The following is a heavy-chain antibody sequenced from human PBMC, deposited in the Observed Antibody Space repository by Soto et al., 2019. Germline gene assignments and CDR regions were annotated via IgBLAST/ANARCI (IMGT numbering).Heavy chain of an antibody. D-gene: IGHD7-27*01. V-gene: IGHV1-18*01. CDR3: ARDQGPNFWDVVGLYAMGV. CDR1: GYTFTSYG. J-gene: IGHJ6*02. Sequence: ASVKVSCKASGYTFTSYGISWVRQAPGQGLEWMGWISGYNGNTNYAQNLQGRVTMTTDTSTSTAYMELRSLRSDDTAVYYCARDQGPNFWDVVGLYAMGVWGQGTTVTVSS. CDR2: ISGYNGNT.